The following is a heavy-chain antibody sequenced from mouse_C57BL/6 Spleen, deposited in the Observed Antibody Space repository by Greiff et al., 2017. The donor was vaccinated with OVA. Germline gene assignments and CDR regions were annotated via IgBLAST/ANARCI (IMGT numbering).Heavy chain of an antibody. V-gene: IGHV1-55*01. CDR3: ARARGRYYYAMDY. CDR1: GYTFTSYW. D-gene: IGHD3-3*01. J-gene: IGHJ4*01. CDR2: IYPGSGST. Sequence: VQLQQPGAELVKPGASVKMSCKASGYTFTSYWITWVKQRPGQGLEWIGDIYPGSGSTNYNEKFKSKATLTVDTSSSTAYMQLSSLTSEDSAVYYCARARGRYYYAMDYWGQGTSVTVSS.